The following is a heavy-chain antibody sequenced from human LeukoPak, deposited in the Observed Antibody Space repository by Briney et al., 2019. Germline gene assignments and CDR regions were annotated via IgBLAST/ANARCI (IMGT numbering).Heavy chain of an antibody. Sequence: GRSLRLSCAASGFTFDDYAMRWVRQAPGKGLEWVSGISWNSGSIGYADSVKGRFTIPRDNAKNSLYLQMNSLRAEDTALYYCAKDTYYDYVWGSYRADYWGQGTLVTVSS. J-gene: IGHJ4*02. V-gene: IGHV3-9*01. D-gene: IGHD3-16*02. CDR3: AKDTYYDYVWGSYRADY. CDR1: GFTFDDYA. CDR2: ISWNSGSI.